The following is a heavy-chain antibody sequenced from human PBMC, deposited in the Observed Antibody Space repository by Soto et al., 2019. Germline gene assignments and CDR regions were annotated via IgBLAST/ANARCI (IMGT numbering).Heavy chain of an antibody. V-gene: IGHV3-74*01. Sequence: PGGSLRLSCAASGFTFSYYWMHWVRQAPGQGLVWVSRIHSDGSSTTYADSVKGRFTISRDNSKNTLYLQMNSLRAEDTAVYFCAKDPNGDYLGAFDNWGQGTLVTVSS. CDR3: AKDPNGDYLGAFDN. D-gene: IGHD4-17*01. CDR2: IHSDGSST. CDR1: GFTFSYYW. J-gene: IGHJ4*02.